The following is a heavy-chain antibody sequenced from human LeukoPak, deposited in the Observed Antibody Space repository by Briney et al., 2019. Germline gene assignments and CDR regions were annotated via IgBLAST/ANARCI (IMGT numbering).Heavy chain of an antibody. D-gene: IGHD2-8*01. Sequence: GAPRIFRAVSGFTLSSYWMLWVRQAPGEGLEWVSRMSNDGHTTDYADSVKGRFTISRDNAKNTLFLQMNSLRDEDTAVYYCARATNQEYWGQGTLVTVSS. J-gene: IGHJ4*02. V-gene: IGHV3-74*01. CDR1: GFTLSSYW. CDR2: MSNDGHTT. CDR3: ARATNQEY.